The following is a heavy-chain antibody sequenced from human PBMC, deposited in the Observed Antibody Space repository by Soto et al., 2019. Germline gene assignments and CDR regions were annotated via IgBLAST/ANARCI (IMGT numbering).Heavy chain of an antibody. CDR1: GFSLSTRGVG. V-gene: IGHV2-5*02. CDR3: AHRRIGLEGSMRYFDY. J-gene: IGHJ4*02. Sequence: QITLKESGPTLVKPTQTLTLTCACSGFSLSTRGVGVGWIRQPPGKALEWLALIYWDDDKRYSPSLESRLTITKDTSKNQVVLTMTDVDPVDTATYYCAHRRIGLEGSMRYFDYWGQGTPVTVSS. D-gene: IGHD3-22*01. CDR2: IYWDDDK.